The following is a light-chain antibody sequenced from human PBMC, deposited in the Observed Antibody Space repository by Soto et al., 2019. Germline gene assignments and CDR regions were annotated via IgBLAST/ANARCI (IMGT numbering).Light chain of an antibody. CDR2: GAS. CDR3: QQYDDLPLT. V-gene: IGKV1-33*01. CDR1: QDISKY. J-gene: IGKJ4*01. Sequence: DIQMTQSPSSLSASVGDRVTITCQASQDISKYLNWYQQKPGKAPKLLIYGASSLETGVPSRFSGGGSGTDFIFTISSLQPEDIATYYCQQYDDLPLTFGGGSKVEMK.